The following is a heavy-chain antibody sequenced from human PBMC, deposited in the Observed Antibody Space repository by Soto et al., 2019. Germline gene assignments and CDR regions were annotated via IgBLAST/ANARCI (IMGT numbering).Heavy chain of an antibody. V-gene: IGHV1-69*01. Sequence: QVQLVQSGAEVKKPGSSVKVSCKASGGTFSSYAISWVRQAPGQGLEWIGGIIPIFGTANYAQKFQGRVTITADESTSTAYMELSSRRSEDTAVYYCARGVGDSSAPYYGIEVWCQGPTVTVSS. CDR1: GGTFSSYA. D-gene: IGHD3-10*01. CDR2: IIPIFGTA. CDR3: ARGVGDSSAPYYGIEV. J-gene: IGHJ6*02.